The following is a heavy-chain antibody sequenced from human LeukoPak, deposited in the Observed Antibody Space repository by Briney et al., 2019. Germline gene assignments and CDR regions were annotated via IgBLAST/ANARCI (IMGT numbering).Heavy chain of an antibody. CDR2: INPNSDT. Sequence: ASVKVSCKASGYTFTDSYMHWMRHAPGQGLEWMGWINPNSDTNYAQKFQGRVTMTRDTSISTADMELNSLTSDDTGVYYCARDRGGNSFDFWGQGTLVTVSS. D-gene: IGHD4-23*01. CDR3: ARDRGGNSFDF. CDR1: GYTFTDSY. J-gene: IGHJ4*02. V-gene: IGHV1-2*02.